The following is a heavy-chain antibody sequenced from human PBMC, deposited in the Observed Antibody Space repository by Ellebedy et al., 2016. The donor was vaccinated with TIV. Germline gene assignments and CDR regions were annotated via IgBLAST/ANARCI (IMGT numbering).Heavy chain of an antibody. V-gene: IGHV3-23*01. CDR2: ITDSCGRT. CDR1: GFSFSSHW. CDR3: TNGGLSNSPRHYFDS. J-gene: IGHJ4*02. Sequence: GESLKISCAASGFSFSSHWMSWVRQAPGKGLEWVSTITDSCGRTFYADSVTGRFTISSDNTKNTLFLQMNSLRADDPALYYCTNGGLSNSPRHYFDSWGQGTLVTVSS. D-gene: IGHD5/OR15-5a*01.